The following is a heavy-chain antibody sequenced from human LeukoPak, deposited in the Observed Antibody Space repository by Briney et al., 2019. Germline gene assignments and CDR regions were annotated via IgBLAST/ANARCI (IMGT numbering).Heavy chain of an antibody. J-gene: IGHJ6*03. V-gene: IGHV3-30*12. D-gene: IGHD3-16*01. CDR3: AREWGSWNYYYYYMDV. CDR1: GFTFSSYG. CDR2: ISYDGSNK. Sequence: GGSLRLSCAASGFTFSSYGMHWVRQAPGKGLEWVAVISYDGSNKYYADSVKGRFTISRDNSKNTLYLQMNSLRAEDTAVYYCAREWGSWNYYYYYMDVWGKGTTVTISS.